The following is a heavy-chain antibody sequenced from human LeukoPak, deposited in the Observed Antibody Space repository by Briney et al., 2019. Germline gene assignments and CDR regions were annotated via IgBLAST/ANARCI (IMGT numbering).Heavy chain of an antibody. Sequence: PSETLSLTCAVYGGSFSGYYWSWIRQPPGKGLEWIGEINHSGSTNYNPSLKSRVTISVDTSKNQFSLKLSSVTAADTAVYYCARHRLGLGYSVFDYWGQGTLVTVSS. V-gene: IGHV4-34*01. CDR3: ARHRLGLGYSVFDY. CDR2: INHSGST. J-gene: IGHJ4*02. D-gene: IGHD2-15*01. CDR1: GGSFSGYY.